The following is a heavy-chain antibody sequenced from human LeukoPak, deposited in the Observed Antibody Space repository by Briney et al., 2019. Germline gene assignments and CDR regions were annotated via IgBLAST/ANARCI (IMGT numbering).Heavy chain of an antibody. V-gene: IGHV3-30*03. J-gene: IGHJ4*02. CDR3: ARDMGYSGSWPGYFDY. CDR1: GFNFRDYG. Sequence: PGGSLRLSCAASGFNFRDYGMEWVRQAPGKGLEWVAVISYDGSNKYYADSVKGRFTISRDNSKNTLYLQMKSLRAEDTTVYYCARDMGYSGSWPGYFDYWGQGVLVTVSS. CDR2: ISYDGSNK. D-gene: IGHD1-26*01.